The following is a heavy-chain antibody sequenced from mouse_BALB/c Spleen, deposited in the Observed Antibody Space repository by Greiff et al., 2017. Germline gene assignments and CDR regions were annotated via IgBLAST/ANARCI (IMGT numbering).Heavy chain of an antibody. CDR2: IWAGGST. CDR1: GFSLTSYG. J-gene: IGHJ4*01. D-gene: IGHD2-10*02. Sequence: VNVVESGPGLVAPSQSLSITCTVSGFSLTSYGVHWVRQPPGKGLEWLGVIWAGGSTNYNSALMSRLSISKDNSKSQVFLKMNSLQTDDTAMYYCARGYGKGYAMDYWGQGTSVTVSS. CDR3: ARGYGKGYAMDY. V-gene: IGHV2-9*02.